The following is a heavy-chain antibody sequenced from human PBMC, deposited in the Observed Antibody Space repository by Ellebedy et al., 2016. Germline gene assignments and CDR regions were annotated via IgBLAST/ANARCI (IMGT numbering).Heavy chain of an antibody. Sequence: ASVKVSXXASGYSFSNYGVSWVRQAPGQGLEWMGWISASTGDTNYVQKFQGRVTMTTDTSTSTAYLELRSLRSDDTAVYYCTRWQWVATGNFDYWGQGTLVTVSS. D-gene: IGHD6-19*01. CDR1: GYSFSNYG. V-gene: IGHV1-18*01. CDR3: TRWQWVATGNFDY. CDR2: ISASTGDT. J-gene: IGHJ4*01.